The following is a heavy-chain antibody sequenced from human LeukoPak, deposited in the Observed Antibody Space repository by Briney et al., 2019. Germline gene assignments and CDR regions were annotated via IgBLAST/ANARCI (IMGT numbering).Heavy chain of an antibody. D-gene: IGHD3-10*01. CDR2: ISGSNGNT. V-gene: IGHV1-18*04. CDR1: GYTSTTYG. J-gene: IGHJ4*02. CDR3: ARDRDRMVQGVTALFDY. Sequence: ASVKVSCKTSGYTSTTYGISWVRQAPGQGLERMGWISGSNGNTKYAQKVQGRVTMTTDTSTTTAYMEVRSLRSDDTAVYYCARDRDRMVQGVTALFDYWGQGTLVTVSS.